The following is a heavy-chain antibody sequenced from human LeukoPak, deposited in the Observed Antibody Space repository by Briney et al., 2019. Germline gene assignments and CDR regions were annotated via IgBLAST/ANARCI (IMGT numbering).Heavy chain of an antibody. J-gene: IGHJ4*02. V-gene: IGHV3-7*03. CDR1: GFSFSRYW. Sequence: AGGSLRLSCAASGFSFSRYWMSWVRQVPRKGLEWVANIKQDGGEIYYVDSVKGRFTISRDNAKNSLYLQMNSLRAEDTAVYYCARDKGDYDSSGSLFVFGGQGTKVTVSS. D-gene: IGHD3-22*01. CDR3: ARDKGDYDSSGSLFVF. CDR2: IKQDGGEI.